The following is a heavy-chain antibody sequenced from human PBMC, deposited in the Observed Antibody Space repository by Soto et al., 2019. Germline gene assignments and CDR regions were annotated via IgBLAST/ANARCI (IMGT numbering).Heavy chain of an antibody. D-gene: IGHD3-10*01. CDR1: GGSISSYY. CDR3: ASLLWFGEENWFDP. Sequence: PSETLSLTCTVSGGSISSYYWSWIRQPPGKGLEWIGYIYYSGSTNYNPSLKSRVTISVDTSKNQFSLKLSSVTAADTAVYYCASLLWFGEENWFDPWGQGTLVTVSS. J-gene: IGHJ5*02. V-gene: IGHV4-59*08. CDR2: IYYSGST.